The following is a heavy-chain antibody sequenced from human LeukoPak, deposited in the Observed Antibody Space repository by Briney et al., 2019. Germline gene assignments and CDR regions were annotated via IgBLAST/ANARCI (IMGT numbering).Heavy chain of an antibody. V-gene: IGHV4-59*08. J-gene: IGHJ4*02. Sequence: SETLSLTCTVSGGSISSYYWSLIRQPPGKGLEWIGSIYHSGSTYYNPSLKSRVTISVDTSKNQFSLKLSSVTAADTAVYYCARLWRSDFLSGYWYYFDYWGQGTLVTVSS. CDR3: ARLWRSDFLSGYWYYFDY. CDR2: IYHSGST. D-gene: IGHD3-3*01. CDR1: GGSISSYY.